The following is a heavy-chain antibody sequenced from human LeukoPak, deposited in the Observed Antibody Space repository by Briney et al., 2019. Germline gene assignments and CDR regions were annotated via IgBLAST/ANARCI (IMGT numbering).Heavy chain of an antibody. CDR2: IRYDGSEQ. J-gene: IGHJ6*03. CDR1: GFTFSSYG. Sequence: LPGGSLRLSCAASGFTFSSYGMHWVRQTPGKGLEWVAFIRYDGSEQYYAESVKGRFTIPRDGSKNTVYLQMNSLRPEDTAVYYCAKDAWDCSGSRCPTYYYYMDVWGKGTTVTVSS. CDR3: AKDAWDCSGSRCPTYYYYMDV. D-gene: IGHD2-15*01. V-gene: IGHV3-30*02.